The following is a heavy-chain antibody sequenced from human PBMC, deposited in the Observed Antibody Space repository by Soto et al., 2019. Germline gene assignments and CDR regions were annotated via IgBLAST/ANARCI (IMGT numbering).Heavy chain of an antibody. Sequence: GGSLRLSCAASGFTFSSYEMNWVRQAPGKGLEWVSYISSSGRTIYYADSVKGRFTISRDNAKNSLYLQMNSLRAEDTAVYYCARAVYCTTANCWDDFHYYNIDVWGQGTAVTVSS. V-gene: IGHV3-48*03. D-gene: IGHD2-2*01. J-gene: IGHJ6*02. CDR2: ISSSGRTI. CDR3: ARAVYCTTANCWDDFHYYNIDV. CDR1: GFTFSSYE.